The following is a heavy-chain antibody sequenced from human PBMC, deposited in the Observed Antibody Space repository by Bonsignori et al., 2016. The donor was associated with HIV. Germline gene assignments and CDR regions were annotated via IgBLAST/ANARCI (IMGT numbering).Heavy chain of an antibody. D-gene: IGHD1-26*01. CDR3: ARDEEREQFDY. CDR2: IYYSGST. V-gene: IGHV4-39*07. CDR1: GGSISSSSYY. J-gene: IGHJ4*02. Sequence: SETLSLTCTVSGGSISSSSYYWGWIRQPPGKGLEWIGSIYYSGSTYYNPSLKSRVTISVDTSKNQFSLKLSSVTAADTAVYYCARDEEREQFDYWGQGTLVTVSS.